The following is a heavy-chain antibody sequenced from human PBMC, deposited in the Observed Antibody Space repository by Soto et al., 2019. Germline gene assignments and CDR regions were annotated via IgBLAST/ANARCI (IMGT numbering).Heavy chain of an antibody. CDR3: TRDASRDSSARGWFDP. CDR1: GFTFCSFT. V-gene: IGHV3-21*02. D-gene: IGHD6-13*01. J-gene: IGHJ5*02. CDR2: IRSNSAYI. Sequence: EVQLVESGGGLVKPGGSLRLSCAASGFTFCSFTMNWVRQAPGKGLEWVSTIRSNSAYIYYTDALRGRFTFSRDNAKNSLHLQMNSLRAEDTAVYYCTRDASRDSSARGWFDPWGPGTLVTVSS.